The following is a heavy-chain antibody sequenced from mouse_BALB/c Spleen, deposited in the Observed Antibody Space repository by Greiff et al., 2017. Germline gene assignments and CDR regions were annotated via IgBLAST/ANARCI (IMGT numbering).Heavy chain of an antibody. CDR1: GYTFTDYN. V-gene: IGHV1-18*01. Sequence: EVQLQQSGPELVKPGASVKIPCKASGYTFTDYNMDWVKQSHGKSLEWIGDINPNNGGTIYNQKFKGKATLTVDKSSSTAYMELRSLTSEDTAVYYCARIPTVVATYNWYFDVWGAGTTVTVSS. CDR2: INPNNGGT. CDR3: ARIPTVVATYNWYFDV. D-gene: IGHD1-1*01. J-gene: IGHJ1*01.